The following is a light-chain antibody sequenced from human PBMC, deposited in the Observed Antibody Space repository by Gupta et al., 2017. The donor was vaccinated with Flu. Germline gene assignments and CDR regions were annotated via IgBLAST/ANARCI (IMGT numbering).Light chain of an antibody. CDR2: KAS. CDR3: QQDKSYSGT. Sequence: IQMTQSPSTLSASVGDRVTITCRASQSISSWLAWYQQKPGKAPKLLIYKASSLESGVPSRFSGRGSGTEFTLTISSLQPDDFATYYCQQDKSYSGTFGQGTKVEIK. J-gene: IGKJ1*01. CDR1: QSISSW. V-gene: IGKV1-5*03.